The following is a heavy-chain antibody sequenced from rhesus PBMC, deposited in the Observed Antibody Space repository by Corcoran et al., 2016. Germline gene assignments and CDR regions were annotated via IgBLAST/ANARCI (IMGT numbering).Heavy chain of an antibody. CDR3: ARGYNIWTGPGV. CDR1: GGSISRSKW. CDR2: ISGSSGST. Sequence: QVQLQESGPGLVKPSETLSLTCAVSGGSISRSKWWSWIRQPPGKGLEWIGYISGSSGSTYYNPSLKSRVTISKDTSKNQFSLKLSSVTAADTAVYYCARGYNIWTGPGVWGPGVLVTVSS. V-gene: IGHV4-65*02. D-gene: IGHD3-3*01. J-gene: IGHJ5-1*01.